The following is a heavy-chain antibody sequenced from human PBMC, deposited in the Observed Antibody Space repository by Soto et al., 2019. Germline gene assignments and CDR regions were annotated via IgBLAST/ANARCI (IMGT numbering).Heavy chain of an antibody. CDR3: ARVTVTAPHPPYYYYGMDV. Sequence: SVKVSCKASGGTFSSYAISWVRQAPGQGLEWMGGIIPIFGTANYAQKFQGRVTITADESTSTVYMELSSLRSEDTAVYYCARVTVTAPHPPYYYYGMDVWGQGATVTVSS. J-gene: IGHJ6*02. CDR1: GGTFSSYA. D-gene: IGHD2-21*02. V-gene: IGHV1-69*13. CDR2: IIPIFGTA.